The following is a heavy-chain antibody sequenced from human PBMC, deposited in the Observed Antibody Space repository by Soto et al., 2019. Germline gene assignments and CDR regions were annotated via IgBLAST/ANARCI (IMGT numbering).Heavy chain of an antibody. D-gene: IGHD4-17*01. CDR3: ARTTTAYNWFDL. J-gene: IGHJ5*02. CDR2: INAGNGNT. Sequence: GASVKVSCEDSGYSFTSNAMHWVRQAPGQRLEWMGWINAGNGNTKYSQKFQGRVTITRDTSASTAYMALSSLRSENTAVYYCARTTTAYNWFDLWGQGTLVTVSS. V-gene: IGHV1-3*01. CDR1: GYSFTSNA.